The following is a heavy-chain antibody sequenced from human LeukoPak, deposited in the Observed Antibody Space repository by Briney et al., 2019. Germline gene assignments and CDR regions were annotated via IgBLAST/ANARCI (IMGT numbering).Heavy chain of an antibody. CDR3: ATNLGDFAYGMDV. J-gene: IGHJ6*02. V-gene: IGHV3-30*03. CDR2: ISYDGSNK. Sequence: GGSLRLSCAASGFTFSSYGMHWVRQAPGKWLEWVAVISYDGSNKYYADSVKGRFTISRDNSKNTLYLQMNSLRAEDTAVYYCATNLGDFAYGMDVWGQGTTVTVSS. CDR1: GFTFSSYG. D-gene: IGHD3-3*01.